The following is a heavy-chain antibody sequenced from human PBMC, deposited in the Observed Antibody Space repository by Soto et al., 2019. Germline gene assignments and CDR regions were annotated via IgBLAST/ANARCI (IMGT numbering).Heavy chain of an antibody. CDR3: ARDMFPYGMDV. Sequence: QVQLKESGPKLVRPSETLSLNCSVTVSGGSMKSYYWTWIRQPAGKGLEWVGRFSASGDSIHNPSLKNRVTMSLDTSKNIVSLSLRSATAADTAVYYCARDMFPYGMDVWGQGAMVTVSS. CDR1: VSGGSMKSYY. V-gene: IGHV4-4*07. CDR2: FSASGDS. J-gene: IGHJ6*01. D-gene: IGHD3-10*02.